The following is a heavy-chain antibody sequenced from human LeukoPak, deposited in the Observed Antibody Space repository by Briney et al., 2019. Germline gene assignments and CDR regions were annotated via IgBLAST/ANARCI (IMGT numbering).Heavy chain of an antibody. Sequence: GGSLRLTCAASGFTFSSYAMSWVRQAPGKGLEWVSAISGSGGSTYYADSVKGRFTISRDNSKNTLYLQMNSLRAEDTAVYYCAKLGGYSYGTFDYWGQGTLVTVSS. CDR1: GFTFSSYA. V-gene: IGHV3-23*01. CDR2: ISGSGGST. CDR3: AKLGGYSYGTFDY. D-gene: IGHD5-18*01. J-gene: IGHJ4*02.